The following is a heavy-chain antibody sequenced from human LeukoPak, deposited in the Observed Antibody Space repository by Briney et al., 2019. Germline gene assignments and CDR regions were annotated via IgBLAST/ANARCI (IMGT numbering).Heavy chain of an antibody. CDR3: AKDRGGTGDFDY. CDR1: GYPFISYV. V-gene: IGHV1-3*01. Sequence: ASVKVSCKASGYPFISYVIHWVRQAPGQRLEWMGRINPDNGNAEYSQKFQGRITITRDPSATTAYMELSSLRSEDMAMYYCAKDRGGTGDFDYWGQGTLVTVSS. CDR2: INPDNGNA. J-gene: IGHJ4*02. D-gene: IGHD3-10*01.